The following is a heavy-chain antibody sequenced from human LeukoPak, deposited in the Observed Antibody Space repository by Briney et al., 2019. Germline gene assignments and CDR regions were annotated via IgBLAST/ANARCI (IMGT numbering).Heavy chain of an antibody. CDR1: GGSFSGYY. V-gene: IGHV4-34*01. D-gene: IGHD3-9*01. Sequence: SETLSLTCAVYGGSFSGYYWSWIRQPPGKGLEWIGEINHSGSTNYNPSLKSRVTISVDTSKNQFSLKLSSVTAADTAVYYCARENYDILTGYYVGFDYWGQGTPVTVSS. CDR2: INHSGST. CDR3: ARENYDILTGYYVGFDY. J-gene: IGHJ4*02.